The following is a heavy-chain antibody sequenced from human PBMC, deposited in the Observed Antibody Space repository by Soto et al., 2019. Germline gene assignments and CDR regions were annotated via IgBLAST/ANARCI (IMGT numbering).Heavy chain of an antibody. D-gene: IGHD3-9*01. CDR3: TREYYDILTGHSSLRYNWFDP. Sequence: GGSLRLSCAASGFTFSSYGMHWVRQAPGKGLEWVAVIWYDGSNKYYADSVKGRFTISRDNSKNTLYLQMNSLRAEDTAVYYCTREYYDILTGHSSLRYNWFDPWGQGTLVTVSS. CDR1: GFTFSSYG. J-gene: IGHJ5*02. V-gene: IGHV3-33*01. CDR2: IWYDGSNK.